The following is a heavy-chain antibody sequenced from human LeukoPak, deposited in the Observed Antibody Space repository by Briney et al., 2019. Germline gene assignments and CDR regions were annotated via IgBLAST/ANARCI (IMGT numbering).Heavy chain of an antibody. Sequence: PGGSLRLSCAVSGFTFSSYWMSWVRQAPGKGLEWVANIKQDGSEKYYVDSVKGRFTISRDNAKNSLYLQMNSLRAEDTAVYYCARPDTAKSFDYWGQGTLVTVSS. V-gene: IGHV3-7*01. J-gene: IGHJ4*02. CDR1: GFTFSSYW. CDR3: ARPDTAKSFDY. D-gene: IGHD5-18*01. CDR2: IKQDGSEK.